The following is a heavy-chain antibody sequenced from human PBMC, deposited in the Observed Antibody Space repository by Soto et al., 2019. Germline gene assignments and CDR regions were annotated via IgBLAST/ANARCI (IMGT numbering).Heavy chain of an antibody. CDR2: ISPFNGNT. CDR1: GYPFTHYG. CDR3: ARDQSFDRSYYYGIDL. Sequence: GASVKVSCKSSGYPFTHYGITWVRHAPGQGLELMVWISPFNGNTNYGQTLQGRVTLTTDTSTSTVYMELRSLRSDDTAVYYCARDQSFDRSYYYGIDLWGQGTTVTVSS. V-gene: IGHV1-18*01. J-gene: IGHJ6*02. D-gene: IGHD3-22*01.